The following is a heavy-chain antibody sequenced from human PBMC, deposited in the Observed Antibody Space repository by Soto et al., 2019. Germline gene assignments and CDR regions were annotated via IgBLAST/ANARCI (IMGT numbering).Heavy chain of an antibody. Sequence: SLRLSCVASGFTFSNYYMSWIRQAPGKGLEWVSYISSTGRTIYYADSVKGRFTVSRDNAQNSLSLKLNSLRVEDTAVYYCARSYSSGWEFDYWGHGTQVTVSS. D-gene: IGHD6-19*01. V-gene: IGHV3-11*01. CDR2: ISSTGRTI. J-gene: IGHJ4*01. CDR3: ARSYSSGWEFDY. CDR1: GFTFSNYY.